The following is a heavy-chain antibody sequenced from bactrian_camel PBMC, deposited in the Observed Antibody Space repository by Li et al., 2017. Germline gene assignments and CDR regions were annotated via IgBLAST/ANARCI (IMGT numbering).Heavy chain of an antibody. V-gene: IGHV3S53*01. J-gene: IGHJ4*01. CDR2: INYDGST. Sequence: HVQLVESGGRSVQAGESLRLSCAASGYRNSLYCMGWFRQAPGKERERFAHINYDGSTSYVGSVKGRFTISRDNDKNTVYLQMNSLKSEDTALYYCALEGSGGICYTDCDYQSQGTQVTVS. CDR1: GYRNSLYC. D-gene: IGHD4*01.